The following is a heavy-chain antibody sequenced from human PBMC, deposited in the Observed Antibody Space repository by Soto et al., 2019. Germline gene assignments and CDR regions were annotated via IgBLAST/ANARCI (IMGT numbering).Heavy chain of an antibody. CDR3: ARHFHSDTSGYYYAY. CDR1: GGTFSTNA. CDR2: IIPIFGTA. V-gene: IGHV1-69*13. J-gene: IGHJ4*02. Sequence: SVKVSCRASGGTFSTNAISWVRQAPGQGLEWMGGIIPIFGTANYAQKFQGRVTITADESTSTAYMELSSLRSEDTAVYYCARHFHSDTSGYYYAYWGQGTLVTVSS. D-gene: IGHD3-22*01.